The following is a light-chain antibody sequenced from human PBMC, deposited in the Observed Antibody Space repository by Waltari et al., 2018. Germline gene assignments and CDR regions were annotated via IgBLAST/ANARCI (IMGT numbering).Light chain of an antibody. J-gene: IGKJ5*01. V-gene: IGKV1-12*01. CDR2: AAS. CDR1: QDISPW. CDR3: QQANSFPIT. Sequence: DIQMTQSPASLSASVGHRVTFTCRTSQDISPWLAWYQHKPGKAPKLLIYAASSLQSGVPSRFSGSGSWTDFTLTISSLQPEDFATYYCQQANSFPITFGQGTRLEIK.